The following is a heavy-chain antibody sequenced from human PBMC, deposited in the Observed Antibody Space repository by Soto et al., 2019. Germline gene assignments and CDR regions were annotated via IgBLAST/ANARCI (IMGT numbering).Heavy chain of an antibody. CDR1: GYSFTSYW. Sequence: GESLKISCKGSGYSFTSYWIGWVRQMPGKGLEWMGIIYPGDSDTRYSPSFQGQVTISADKSISTAYLQWSSLKASDTALYSCARRRSATGEAPVADAFDIWGQGTMVTVSS. CDR3: ARRRSATGEAPVADAFDI. CDR2: IYPGDSDT. D-gene: IGHD7-27*01. V-gene: IGHV5-51*01. J-gene: IGHJ3*02.